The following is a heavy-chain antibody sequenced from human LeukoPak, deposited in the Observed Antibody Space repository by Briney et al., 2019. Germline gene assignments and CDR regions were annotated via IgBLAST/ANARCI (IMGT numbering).Heavy chain of an antibody. J-gene: IGHJ4*02. D-gene: IGHD5-18*01. Sequence: ASVKVSCKTSGYTFTSYGISWARRAPGQGLEWMGWINANNGDTNYAQKLQGRVTMTTDTSTTTAYMEVRGLIADDTAVYYCARDKGTYTVMVDYWGQGTLVTVSS. CDR1: GYTFTSYG. CDR3: ARDKGTYTVMVDY. V-gene: IGHV1-18*01. CDR2: INANNGDT.